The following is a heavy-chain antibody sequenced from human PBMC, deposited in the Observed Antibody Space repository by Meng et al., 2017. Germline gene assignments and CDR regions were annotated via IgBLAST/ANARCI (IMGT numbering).Heavy chain of an antibody. Sequence: QVQLQKWGAGLLKPSETLALPCAVYGGSFSGYYWSWIRQPPGKGLEWIGEINHSGSTNYNPSLKSRVTISVDTSKNQFSLKLSSVTAADTAVYYCAREVVAALDYWGQGTLVTVSS. CDR3: AREVVAALDY. CDR2: INHSGST. D-gene: IGHD2-15*01. V-gene: IGHV4-34*01. CDR1: GGSFSGYY. J-gene: IGHJ4*02.